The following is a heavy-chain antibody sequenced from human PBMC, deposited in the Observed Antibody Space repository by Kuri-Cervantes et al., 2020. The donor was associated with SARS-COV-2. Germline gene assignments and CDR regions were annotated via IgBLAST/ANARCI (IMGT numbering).Heavy chain of an antibody. CDR2: IYYSGST. Sequence: EPLKISCTVSGGSISSSSYYWGWIRQPPGKGLEWIGSIYYSGSTYYNPSLKSRVTISVDTSKNQFSLKLSSVTAADTAVYYCARYGVYYYYYYMDVWGKGTTVTVSS. CDR3: ARYGVYYYYYYMDV. J-gene: IGHJ6*03. CDR1: GGSISSSSYY. V-gene: IGHV4-39*01. D-gene: IGHD3-3*01.